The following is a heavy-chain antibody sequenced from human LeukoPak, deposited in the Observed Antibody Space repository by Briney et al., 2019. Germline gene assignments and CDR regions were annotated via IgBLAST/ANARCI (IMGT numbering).Heavy chain of an antibody. Sequence: GGSLRLSCAASGFTFSGYSMNWVRQAPGKGLEWVSSIRSSSSYIYYADSVKGRFTISRDNAKNSLYLQMNSLRAEDTAVYYCARDPDYYDSSGYYYLDYWGQGTLVTVSS. CDR3: ARDPDYYDSSGYYYLDY. J-gene: IGHJ4*02. V-gene: IGHV3-21*01. CDR1: GFTFSGYS. CDR2: IRSSSSYI. D-gene: IGHD3-22*01.